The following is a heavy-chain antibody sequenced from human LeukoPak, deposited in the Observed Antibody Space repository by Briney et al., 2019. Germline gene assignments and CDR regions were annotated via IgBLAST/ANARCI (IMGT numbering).Heavy chain of an antibody. V-gene: IGHV3-21*01. J-gene: IGHJ6*02. CDR1: GFTFSSYS. CDR3: AREGCGGDCYSYYYYGMDV. CDR2: ISSSSSYI. D-gene: IGHD2-21*02. Sequence: GGSLRLSCAASGFTFSSYSMNWVRQAPGKGLEWVSSISSSSSYIYYADSVKGRFTISRDNAKNSLYLQMNSLRAEDTAVYYCAREGCGGDCYSYYYYGMDVWGQGTTVIVSS.